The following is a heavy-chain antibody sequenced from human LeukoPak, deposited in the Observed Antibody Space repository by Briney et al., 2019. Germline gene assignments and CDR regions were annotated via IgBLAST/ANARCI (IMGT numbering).Heavy chain of an antibody. Sequence: SQTLSLTCTVSGGSISSGSYYWSWIRQPAGKGLEWIGRIYTSGSTNYNPSLKSRVTISVDTSKNQFSLKLSSVTAAGTAVYYCARGGSSGWATPLAYYFDYWGQGTLVTVSS. CDR1: GGSISSGSYY. V-gene: IGHV4-61*02. J-gene: IGHJ4*02. CDR2: IYTSGST. CDR3: ARGGSSGWATPLAYYFDY. D-gene: IGHD6-19*01.